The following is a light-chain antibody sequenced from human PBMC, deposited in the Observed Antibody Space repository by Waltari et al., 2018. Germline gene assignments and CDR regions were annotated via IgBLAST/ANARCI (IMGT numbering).Light chain of an antibody. CDR1: TVADNI. Sequence: SYMLTQAPSVSVAPGETARITWGGNTVADNIVNGYQQKPGQAPVLVIFYDSDRPSGIPERFSGSNSGNTATLTISRAEAGDEADYYCQVWDTSIDLSVFGTGTKVTVL. CDR3: QVWDTSIDLSV. V-gene: IGLV3-21*04. J-gene: IGLJ1*01. CDR2: YDS.